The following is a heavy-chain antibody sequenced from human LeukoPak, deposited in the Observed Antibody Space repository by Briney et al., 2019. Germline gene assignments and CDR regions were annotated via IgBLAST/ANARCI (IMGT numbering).Heavy chain of an antibody. CDR2: ITSSSSTI. CDR1: GFTFSAYA. V-gene: IGHV3-48*01. J-gene: IGHJ4*02. Sequence: GGSLRLSCAASGFTFSAYAMNWVRQAPGKGLEWVSFITSSSSTIYYADSMKGRFTISRDNAKNSLYLQMNSLRAEDTAVYHCVRDRDGGSSDYWGQGTLVTVSS. CDR3: VRDRDGGSSDY. D-gene: IGHD4-23*01.